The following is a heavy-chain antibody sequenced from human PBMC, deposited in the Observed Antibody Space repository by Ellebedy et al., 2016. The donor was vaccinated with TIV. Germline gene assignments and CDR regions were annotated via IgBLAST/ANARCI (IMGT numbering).Heavy chain of an antibody. J-gene: IGHJ4*02. D-gene: IGHD4-11*01. V-gene: IGHV4-38-2*02. CDR2: IYHSGST. CDR3: ARGPTVTKFFDY. CDR1: GYSISSGYY. Sequence: SETLSLTXTVSGYSISSGYYWGWIRQPPGKGLEWIGSIYHSGSTYYNPSHKSRVTISVVTSKNQFSLKLSSVTAADTAVYYCARGPTVTKFFDYWGQGTLVTVSS.